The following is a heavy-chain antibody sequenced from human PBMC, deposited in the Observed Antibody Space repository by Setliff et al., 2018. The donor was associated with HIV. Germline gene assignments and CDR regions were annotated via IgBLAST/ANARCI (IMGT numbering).Heavy chain of an antibody. Sequence: SVSGGSISDNKYYWSWIRQPPGKGLEWTGSIYHSGKTYYNPSLKRRLTISVDTSKNEFSLKLTSVTAADTAVYYCASRVYYYDESAILREEGFVPWGQGTLVTVSS. D-gene: IGHD3-22*01. V-gene: IGHV4-39*01. CDR2: IYHSGKT. CDR3: ASRVYYYDESAILREEGFVP. J-gene: IGHJ5*02. CDR1: GGSISDNKYY.